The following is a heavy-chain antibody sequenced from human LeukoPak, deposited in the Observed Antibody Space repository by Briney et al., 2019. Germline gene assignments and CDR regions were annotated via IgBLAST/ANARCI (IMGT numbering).Heavy chain of an antibody. V-gene: IGHV1-46*01. D-gene: IGHD5-18*01. Sequence: ASVKVSCKASGYTFTSYYMHWVRQAPGQGLEWMGIINPSGGSTSYAQKFQGRVTMTTDTSTSTAYMELRSLRSDDTAVYYCARERRGYSYGSPYYYYYYGMDVWGQGTTVTVSS. CDR2: INPSGGST. J-gene: IGHJ6*02. CDR1: GYTFTSYY. CDR3: ARERRGYSYGSPYYYYYYGMDV.